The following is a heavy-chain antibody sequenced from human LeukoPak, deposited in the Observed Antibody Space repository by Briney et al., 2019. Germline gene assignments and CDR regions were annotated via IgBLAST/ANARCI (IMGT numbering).Heavy chain of an antibody. D-gene: IGHD3-22*01. Sequence: GESLKISCKGSGYSFPSYWIGWVRQMPGKGLEWMGIIYPGDSDTRYSPSFQGQVTISADKSISTAYLQWSSLKASDTAMYYCARLEENYYDSSGYPPDYWGQGTLVTVSS. CDR3: ARLEENYYDSSGYPPDY. V-gene: IGHV5-51*01. CDR2: IYPGDSDT. J-gene: IGHJ4*02. CDR1: GYSFPSYW.